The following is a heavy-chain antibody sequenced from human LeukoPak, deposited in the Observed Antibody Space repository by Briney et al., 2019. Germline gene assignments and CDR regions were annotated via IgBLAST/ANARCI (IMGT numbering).Heavy chain of an antibody. J-gene: IGHJ4*02. CDR3: ARSAHGGNAGVFDY. V-gene: IGHV4-4*07. CDR2: IYTSGST. Sequence: SETLSLTCTVSGVSISSYYWSWIRQPAGKGLEWIGHIYTSGSTNYNPSLKSPVTMSVDTSKNQFSLKLNSVTAADTAVYYCARSAHGGNAGVFDYWGQGTLVTVSS. D-gene: IGHD4-23*01. CDR1: GVSISSYY.